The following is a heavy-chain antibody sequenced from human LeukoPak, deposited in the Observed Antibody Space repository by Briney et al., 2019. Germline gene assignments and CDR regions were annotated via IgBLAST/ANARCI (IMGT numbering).Heavy chain of an antibody. CDR3: VREGKNMDV. Sequence: GRSLRLSCAASGFTFSSYAMHWVRQAPGTGLGWVAVISYDGSNKYYADSVKGRFTISRDNSKNTLYLQMNSLRDEDTAVYYCVREGKNMDVWGKGTTVTISS. CDR1: GFTFSSYA. CDR2: ISYDGSNK. J-gene: IGHJ6*03. V-gene: IGHV3-30*04.